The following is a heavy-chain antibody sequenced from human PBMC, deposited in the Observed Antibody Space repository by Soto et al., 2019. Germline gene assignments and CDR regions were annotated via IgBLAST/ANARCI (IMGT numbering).Heavy chain of an antibody. D-gene: IGHD4-4*01. CDR2: ISGTGGST. CDR1: GFTFTSYA. Sequence: GGSLRLSCAACGFTFTSYAMTWVSQAPGKGVEWVSGISGTGGSTYYADSVKGRCTISRDQSKNTLYLHVNSLRAEDTAVYYCARGSADSDYRHEYWGQGTLDPVSS. V-gene: IGHV3-23*01. CDR3: ARGSADSDYRHEY. J-gene: IGHJ4*02.